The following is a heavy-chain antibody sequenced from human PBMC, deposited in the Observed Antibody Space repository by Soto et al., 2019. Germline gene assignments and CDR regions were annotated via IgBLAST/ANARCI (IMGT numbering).Heavy chain of an antibody. CDR3: ARDLDTYDSSGPI. V-gene: IGHV3-23*01. CDR1: GFTFSSYA. D-gene: IGHD3-22*01. Sequence: EVQLLESGGGLVQPGGSLRLSCAASGFTFSSYAMSWVRQAPGKGREWVSAISGSGGSTYYADSVKGRFTISRDNSKNTLYLQMNSLRAEDTAVYYCARDLDTYDSSGPIWGQGTTVTVSS. J-gene: IGHJ3*02. CDR2: ISGSGGST.